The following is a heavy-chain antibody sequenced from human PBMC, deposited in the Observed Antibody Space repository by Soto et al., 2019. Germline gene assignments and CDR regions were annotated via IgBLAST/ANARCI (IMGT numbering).Heavy chain of an antibody. CDR2: IWYDGSNK. CDR1: GFTFSSYG. J-gene: IGHJ6*02. CDR3: ARDRHGMDV. V-gene: IGHV3-33*01. Sequence: GGSLRLSCGASGFTFSSYGMHWVRQAPGKGLEWVAVIWYDGSNKYYADSVKGRFTISRDNSKNTLYLQMNSLRAEDTAVYHCARDRHGMDVWGQGTTVTVSS.